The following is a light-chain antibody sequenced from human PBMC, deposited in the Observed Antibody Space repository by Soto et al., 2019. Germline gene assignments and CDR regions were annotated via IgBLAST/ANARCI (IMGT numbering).Light chain of an antibody. CDR1: YDISSS. CDR3: LQLSHYPYT. CDR2: DSS. J-gene: IGKJ2*01. V-gene: IGKV1-9*01. Sequence: DSQLTQSPSFLSASVEDRVTISCRASYDISSSLAWYQQEPGKPPKLLIYDSSTLQTGVPSRFTGSGSGRNFTLTISGLQFGDFANYFCLQLSHYPYTFGQGTKLEI.